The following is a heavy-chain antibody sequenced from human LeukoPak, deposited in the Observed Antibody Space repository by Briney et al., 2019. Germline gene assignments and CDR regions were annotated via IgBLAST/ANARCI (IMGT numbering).Heavy chain of an antibody. D-gene: IGHD3-3*01. J-gene: IGHJ4*02. CDR1: GFTFSSYA. Sequence: PGGSLRLSCAASGFTFSSYAMSWVRQAPGKGLEWVSSISGPGDHTYYADSVKGRFTISRDNSENALYLQMNSLRAEDTAVYYCAKEGRDFWSGYTFSYYFDYWGQGTLVTVSS. V-gene: IGHV3-23*01. CDR2: ISGPGDHT. CDR3: AKEGRDFWSGYTFSYYFDY.